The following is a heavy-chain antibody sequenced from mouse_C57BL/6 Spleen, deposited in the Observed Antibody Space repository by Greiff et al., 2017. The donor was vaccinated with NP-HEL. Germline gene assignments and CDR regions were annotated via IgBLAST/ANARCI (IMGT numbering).Heavy chain of an antibody. D-gene: IGHD1-1*01. CDR2: ISDGGSYT. CDR1: GFTFSSYA. Sequence: EVQLVESGGGLVKPGGSLKLSCAASGFTFSSYAMSWVRQTPEKRLEWVATISDGGSYTYYPDNVKGRFTISRDNAKNNLYLQMSHLKSEDTAMYYCASQITTVVARDWFAYWGQGTLVTVSA. CDR3: ASQITTVVARDWFAY. J-gene: IGHJ3*01. V-gene: IGHV5-4*01.